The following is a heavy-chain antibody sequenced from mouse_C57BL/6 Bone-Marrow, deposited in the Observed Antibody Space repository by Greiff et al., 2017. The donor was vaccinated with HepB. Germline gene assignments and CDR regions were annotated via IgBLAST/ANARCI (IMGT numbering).Heavy chain of an antibody. Sequence: VKLMESGAELARPGASVKLSCKASGSTFTSYGISWVKQRTGQGLEWIGEIYPRSGNTYYNEKFKGKATLTADTSSSTAYMELRSLTSEDSAVDFCARERATTVVFDYWGQGTTLTVSS. V-gene: IGHV1-81*01. CDR2: IYPRSGNT. CDR1: GSTFTSYG. D-gene: IGHD1-1*01. J-gene: IGHJ2*01. CDR3: ARERATTVVFDY.